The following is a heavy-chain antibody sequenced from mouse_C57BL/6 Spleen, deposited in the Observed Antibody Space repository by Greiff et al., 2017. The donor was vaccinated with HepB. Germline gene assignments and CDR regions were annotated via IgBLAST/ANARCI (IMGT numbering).Heavy chain of an antibody. CDR1: GFTFSSYA. V-gene: IGHV5-4*01. Sequence: EVNLVESGGGLVKPGGSLKLSCAASGFTFSSYAMSWVRQTPEKRLEWVATISDGGSYTYYPDNVKGRFTISRDNAKNNLYLQMSHLKSEDTAMYYCARDYYTGCYYFDDWGQGTPLTVSS. CDR2: ISDGGSYT. CDR3: ARDYYTGCYYFDD. J-gene: IGHJ2*01. D-gene: IGHD1-1*01.